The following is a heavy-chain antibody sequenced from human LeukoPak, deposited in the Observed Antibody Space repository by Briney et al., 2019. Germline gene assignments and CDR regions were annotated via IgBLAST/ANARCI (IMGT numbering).Heavy chain of an antibody. CDR2: IIPIFGTA. J-gene: IGHJ5*02. CDR1: GGTFSSYA. CDR3: ARDRGMTTVTHWFDP. Sequence: SVKVSCKASGGTFSSYAISWVRQAPGQGLEWMGGIIPIFGTANYAQKFQGRVTITADESTSTAYMELSSLRSEDTAVYYCARDRGMTTVTHWFDPWGQGTLVTVSS. D-gene: IGHD4-17*01. V-gene: IGHV1-69*13.